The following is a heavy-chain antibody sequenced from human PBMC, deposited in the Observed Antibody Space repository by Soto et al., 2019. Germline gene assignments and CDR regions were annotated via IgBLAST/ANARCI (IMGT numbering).Heavy chain of an antibody. CDR1: GGSISSSHW. CDR2: IYHSGST. Sequence: QVQLQESGPGLVKPSGTLSLTCDVSGGSISSSHWWGWVRQSPGKGLEWIGEIYHSGSTNYNPSLKSRISISVDKSKNQFSLTMTSVTAADTAVYYCARRLTHNYHSSGRLNDGFDVWGQGTMVTVSS. V-gene: IGHV4-4*02. J-gene: IGHJ3*01. CDR3: ARRLTHNYHSSGRLNDGFDV. D-gene: IGHD3-22*01.